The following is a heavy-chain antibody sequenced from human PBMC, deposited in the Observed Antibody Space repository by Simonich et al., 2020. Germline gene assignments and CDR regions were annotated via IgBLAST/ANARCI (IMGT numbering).Heavy chain of an antibody. V-gene: IGHV1-2*02. CDR3: ARGPRWTGDDAFDI. CDR1: GYTFPGYY. CDR2: INPDSGGT. Sequence: QVQLVQSGAEVKKPGASVKVSCKASGYTFPGYYMHWVRQAPGQGLEWMGWINPDSGGTNYAQKIQCRVTMTRDTSISTAYMELSRLRSDDTAVYYCARGPRWTGDDAFDIWGQGTMVTVSS. D-gene: IGHD7-27*01. J-gene: IGHJ3*02.